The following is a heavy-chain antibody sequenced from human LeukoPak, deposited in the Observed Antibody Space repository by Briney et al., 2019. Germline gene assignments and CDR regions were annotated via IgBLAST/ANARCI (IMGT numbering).Heavy chain of an antibody. D-gene: IGHD2-15*01. CDR3: ARDGPYCSGGSCYPRHYYYYGMDV. J-gene: IGHJ6*02. V-gene: IGHV1-69*04. CDR1: GGTFSSYA. Sequence: AASVKVSCKASGGTFSSYAISWVRQAPGQGLEWMGRIIPILGIANYAQKFQGRVTITADKSTSTAYMELSSLRSEDTAVYHCARDGPYCSGGSCYPRHYYYYGMDVWGQGTTVTVSS. CDR2: IIPILGIA.